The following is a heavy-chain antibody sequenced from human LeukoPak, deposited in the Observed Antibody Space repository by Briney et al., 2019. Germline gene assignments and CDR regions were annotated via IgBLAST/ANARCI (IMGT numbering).Heavy chain of an antibody. D-gene: IGHD6-19*01. CDR3: ARGAGWYDY. Sequence: PSETLSLTCTVSGGSISGYYWSWLRQPPGKGLEWIAYVSHSGSTNYNPSLMSRVTMSKDTSKNQFSLKLSSVTAAGTAVYYCARGAGWYDYWDQGTLVAVSS. CDR1: GGSISGYY. J-gene: IGHJ4*02. V-gene: IGHV4-59*01. CDR2: VSHSGST.